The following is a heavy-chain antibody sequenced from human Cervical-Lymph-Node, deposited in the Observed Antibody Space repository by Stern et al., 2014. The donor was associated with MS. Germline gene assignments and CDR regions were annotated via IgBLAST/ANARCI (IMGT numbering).Heavy chain of an antibody. J-gene: IGHJ4*02. CDR3: ARARVGDYARSPHLDS. V-gene: IGHV3-21*01. CDR2: ISNNSAHT. Sequence: EVQLVESGGGLVKPGESLRLTCDASGFTFSHYSINWVRQAPGKGLEWISSISNNSAHTCYADSVEGRCTISRDSAKDSVSLHMVSLRAEDTAVYYCARARVGDYARSPHLDSWGQGTLVTVSS. D-gene: IGHD4-17*01. CDR1: GFTFSHYS.